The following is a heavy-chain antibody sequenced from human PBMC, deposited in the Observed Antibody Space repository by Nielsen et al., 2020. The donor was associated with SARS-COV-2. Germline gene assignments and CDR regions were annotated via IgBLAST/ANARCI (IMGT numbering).Heavy chain of an antibody. V-gene: IGHV3-23*03. Sequence: GESLKISCAASGFTFSSYAMSWVRQAPGKGLEWVSVIYSGGSSTYYADSVKGRFTISRVNSKNTLYLQMNSLRAEDTAVYYCAKPRWVDDSYGYHYWGQGTLVTVSS. CDR1: GFTFSSYA. CDR3: AKPRWVDDSYGYHY. D-gene: IGHD5-18*01. CDR2: IYSGGSST. J-gene: IGHJ4*02.